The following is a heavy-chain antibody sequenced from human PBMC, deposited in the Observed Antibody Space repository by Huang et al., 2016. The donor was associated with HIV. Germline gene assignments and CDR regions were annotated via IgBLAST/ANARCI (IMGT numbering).Heavy chain of an antibody. CDR2: VYDSGTT. J-gene: IGHJ5*02. CDR3: VRDQGRLAVGGIDNWFDP. V-gene: IGHV4-59*02. CDR1: GDSVSSHY. D-gene: IGHD6-19*01. Sequence: QVRLQESGPGLVKPSETLSLSCTVSGDSVSSHYWGWIRHHPGKGLEWIGTVYDSGTTKYNPRLKSRITRTVDTSKNGFSLNITSVSAADTAMYFCVRDQGRLAVGGIDNWFDPWGQGALVTVSS.